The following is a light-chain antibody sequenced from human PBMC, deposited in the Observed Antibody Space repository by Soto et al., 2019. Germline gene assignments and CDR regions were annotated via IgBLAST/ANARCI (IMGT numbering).Light chain of an antibody. CDR3: SSYTSSSTYVV. V-gene: IGLV2-14*01. CDR1: SSDVGGYNY. Sequence: QSALTQPASVSGSPGQSITISCTGTSSDVGGYNYVSWYQQHPGKAPKLMIYDVSNRPSGVPNRFSGSKSGNTASLTISGLQAEDEADYYCSSYTSSSTYVVFGGGTKVTVL. CDR2: DVS. J-gene: IGLJ2*01.